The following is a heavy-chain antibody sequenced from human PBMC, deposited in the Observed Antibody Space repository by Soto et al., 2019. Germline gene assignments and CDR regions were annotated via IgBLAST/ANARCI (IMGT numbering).Heavy chain of an antibody. CDR1: GYTFTGYY. Sequence: GASVKVSCKASGYTFTGYYMHWVRQAPGQGLEWMGWINPNSGGTNYAQKFQGWVTMTRDTSISTAYMELSRLRSDDTAVYYCARGGVVSLLWFERGWFDPWGQGTLVTVSS. J-gene: IGHJ5*02. D-gene: IGHD3-10*01. V-gene: IGHV1-2*04. CDR2: INPNSGGT. CDR3: ARGGVVSLLWFERGWFDP.